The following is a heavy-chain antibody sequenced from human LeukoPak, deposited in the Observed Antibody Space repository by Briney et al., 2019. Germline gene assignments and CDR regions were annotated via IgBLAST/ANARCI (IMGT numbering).Heavy chain of an antibody. CDR1: GYTFTSYY. D-gene: IGHD3-22*01. V-gene: IGHV1-46*01. J-gene: IGHJ1*01. CDR3: ARGRRSYYDSSGYIAYFQH. Sequence: ASVKVSCKASGYTFTSYYMHWVRQAPGQGREWMGIINPSGGSTSYAQKFQGRGTITRETSTSTVYMELSSLRSEDTAVYYCARGRRSYYDSSGYIAYFQHWGQGTLVTVSS. CDR2: INPSGGST.